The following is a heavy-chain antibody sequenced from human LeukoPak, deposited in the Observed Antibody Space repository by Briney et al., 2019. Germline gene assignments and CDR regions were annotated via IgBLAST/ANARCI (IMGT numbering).Heavy chain of an antibody. CDR2: IYYSGST. CDR1: GGSISSYY. D-gene: IGHD3-16*01. CDR3: ARHLWGSYVFDY. Sequence: SETLSLTCTVSGGSISSYYWSWIRQPPGKGLEWIGYIYYSGSTNYNPSLKSRVTISVDTSKNHFSLKLNSVTAADTAVYYCARHLWGSYVFDYWGQGTLVTVSS. J-gene: IGHJ4*02. V-gene: IGHV4-59*08.